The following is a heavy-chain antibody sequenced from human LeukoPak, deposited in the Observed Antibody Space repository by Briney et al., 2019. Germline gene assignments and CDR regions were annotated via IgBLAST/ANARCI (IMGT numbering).Heavy chain of an antibody. Sequence: PGGSLRLSCTVSGFIFTSNRMNWVRQAPGKGLEWVANIKHDGSEQIYVDSVKGRFTISRDNAKDSVYLQMNSLRAEDTAVYYCTRGLGEHGGVSDRWGQGTLVIVS. CDR2: IKHDGSEQ. V-gene: IGHV3-7*01. D-gene: IGHD3-16*01. J-gene: IGHJ5*02. CDR1: GFIFTSNR. CDR3: TRGLGEHGGVSDR.